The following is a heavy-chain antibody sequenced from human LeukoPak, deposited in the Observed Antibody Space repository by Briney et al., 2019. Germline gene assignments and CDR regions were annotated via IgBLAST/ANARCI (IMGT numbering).Heavy chain of an antibody. D-gene: IGHD4-23*01. CDR2: IYYSGST. V-gene: IGHV4-39*01. CDR1: GGSISSSSYY. Sequence: SETLSLTCTVSGGSISSSSYYWGWIRQPPGKGLGWIGSIYYSGSTYYNPSLKSRVTISVDTSKNQFSLKLSSVTAADTAVYYCARPKGGNWGYYFDYWGQGTLVTVSS. CDR3: ARPKGGNWGYYFDY. J-gene: IGHJ4*02.